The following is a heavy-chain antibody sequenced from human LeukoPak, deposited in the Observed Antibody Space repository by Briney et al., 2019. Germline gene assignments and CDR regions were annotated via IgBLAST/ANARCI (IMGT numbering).Heavy chain of an antibody. D-gene: IGHD3-3*01. CDR1: Y. V-gene: IGHV4-30-4*08. CDR3: ARALDYDFWSGYYPSYGMDV. Sequence: YWIGWIRQPPEKGLEWIGYIYYSGSTYYNPSLTSRVTISLDMSKNQFSLKLTSVTAADTAVYYCARALDYDFWSGYYPSYGMDVWGQGTTVTVSS. J-gene: IGHJ6*02. CDR2: IYYSGST.